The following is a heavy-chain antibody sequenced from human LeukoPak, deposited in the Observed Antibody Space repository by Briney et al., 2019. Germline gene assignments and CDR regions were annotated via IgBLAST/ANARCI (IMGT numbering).Heavy chain of an antibody. J-gene: IGHJ4*02. CDR3: AGHHPRNTVDF. CDR1: GGSISSYY. CDR2: ISDIGSV. V-gene: IGHV4-59*08. Sequence: PSETLSLTCTVSGGSISSYYWSWIRQPPGKGLEWIAYISDIGSVNYNPPLKSRVTISLDTSKNQFSLKLSSVTAADTAVYYCAGHHPRNTVDFWGQGTLVTVSS. D-gene: IGHD2/OR15-2a*01.